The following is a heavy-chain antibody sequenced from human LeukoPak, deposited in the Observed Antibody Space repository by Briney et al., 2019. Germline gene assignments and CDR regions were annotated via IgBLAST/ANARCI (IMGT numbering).Heavy chain of an antibody. CDR2: MHYSGNT. V-gene: IGHV4-59*01. J-gene: IGHJ6*02. Sequence: SETLSLTCTVSGGSISSYYWSWIRQSPGKGLEWIGYMHYSGNTKYNPSLKSRVTMSVDTSKNQFSLKLSSVTAADTAVYYCARDELQWLPPYYYYYGMDVWGQGTTVTVSS. D-gene: IGHD6-19*01. CDR1: GGSISSYY. CDR3: ARDELQWLPPYYYYYGMDV.